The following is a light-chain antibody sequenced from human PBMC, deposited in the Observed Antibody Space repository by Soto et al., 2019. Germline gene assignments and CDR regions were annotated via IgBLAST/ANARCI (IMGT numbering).Light chain of an antibody. CDR3: QQYDNIPPS. Sequence: DIQMTQSPSSLSASVGDRVTITCQASQAISNYLNWYQQKPGKAPKLLIYDASNLETGVPSRFSGSGSGTDFTFNISSLQPEDIATYYCQQYDNIPPSFGGGTKVEIK. J-gene: IGKJ4*01. CDR1: QAISNY. CDR2: DAS. V-gene: IGKV1-33*01.